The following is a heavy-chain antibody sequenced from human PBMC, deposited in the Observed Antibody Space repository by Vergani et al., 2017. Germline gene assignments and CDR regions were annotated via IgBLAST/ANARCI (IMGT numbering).Heavy chain of an antibody. V-gene: IGHV1-18*01. J-gene: IGHJ6*03. CDR2: ISANNGTT. CDR3: ARGPLGYCSSTSCRKPYYYYYMDV. CDR1: GYTFTSYG. D-gene: IGHD2-2*01. Sequence: QVQLVQSGAEVKKPGASVKVSCKASGYTFTSYGISWVRQAPGQGLEWMGWISANNGTTNYAQKLQGRVTMTTDTSTSTAYMELRSLRSDDTAVYYCARGPLGYCSSTSCRKPYYYYYMDVWGKGTTVTVSS.